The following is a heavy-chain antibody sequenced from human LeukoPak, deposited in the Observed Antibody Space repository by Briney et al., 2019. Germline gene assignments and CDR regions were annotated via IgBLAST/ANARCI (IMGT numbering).Heavy chain of an antibody. Sequence: GGSLRLSCGASGFTFSSLGMHWVRQAPGKGLEWVAVISYDGSNKYYGDSVKGRFTISRDNSKNTLYLQMNSLRPEDTAVYYCAKANGDYRSAPFDYWGQGTLVTVSS. D-gene: IGHD4-17*01. CDR2: ISYDGSNK. CDR3: AKANGDYRSAPFDY. V-gene: IGHV3-30*18. CDR1: GFTFSSLG. J-gene: IGHJ4*02.